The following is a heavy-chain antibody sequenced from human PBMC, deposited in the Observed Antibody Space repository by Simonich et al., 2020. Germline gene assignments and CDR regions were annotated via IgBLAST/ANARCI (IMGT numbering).Heavy chain of an antibody. J-gene: IGHJ1*01. V-gene: IGHV4-34*01. CDR2: INHSRST. D-gene: IGHD3-3*01. CDR3: ARRGYYNFWSGYEYFQH. Sequence: QVQLQQWGAGLLKPSETLSLTCAVYGGSFSGYYWSWIRQPPGKGLEWIGEINHSRSTNYNPSLKSRVTISVDTSKNQFSLKLSSVTAADTAVYYCARRGYYNFWSGYEYFQHWGQGTLVTVSS. CDR1: GGSFSGYY.